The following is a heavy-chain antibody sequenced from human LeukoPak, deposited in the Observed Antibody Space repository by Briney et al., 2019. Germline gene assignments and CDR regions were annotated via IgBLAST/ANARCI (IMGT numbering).Heavy chain of an antibody. J-gene: IGHJ4*02. D-gene: IGHD1-26*01. V-gene: IGHV1-69*04. CDR1: GGTFSSYA. Sequence: ASVKVSCKASGGTFSSYAISWVRQAPGQGLVWMGRIIPILGIANYAQKFQGRVTITADKSTSTAYMELSSLRSEDTAVYYCARVVMGASYFDYWGQGTLVTVSS. CDR3: ARVVMGASYFDY. CDR2: IIPILGIA.